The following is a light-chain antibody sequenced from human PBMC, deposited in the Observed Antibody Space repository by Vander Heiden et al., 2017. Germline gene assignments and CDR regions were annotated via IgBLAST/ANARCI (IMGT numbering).Light chain of an antibody. CDR1: SSNIGSNT. Sequence: QSVLTQPPSASGTPGQRVTISCSGSSSNIGSNTVNWYQHLPGTAPKFVIYINNERPSGVPDRFSGSKSGTSASLVISGLQSEDEADYFCATWDDSLNGPVFGGGTKVTGL. CDR2: INN. J-gene: IGLJ2*01. V-gene: IGLV1-44*01. CDR3: ATWDDSLNGPV.